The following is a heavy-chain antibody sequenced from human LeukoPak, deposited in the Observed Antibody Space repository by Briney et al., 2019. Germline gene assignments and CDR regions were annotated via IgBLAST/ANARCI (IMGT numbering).Heavy chain of an antibody. CDR1: GGSISSYY. Sequence: SETLSLTCTVSGGSISSYYWSWTRQPPGKGLEWIGYIYYSGSTNYNPSLKSRVTISVDTSKNQFSLKLSSVTAADTAVYYCARDQGSSWYYFDYWGQGTLVTVSS. CDR3: ARDQGSSWYYFDY. J-gene: IGHJ4*02. CDR2: IYYSGST. D-gene: IGHD6-13*01. V-gene: IGHV4-59*01.